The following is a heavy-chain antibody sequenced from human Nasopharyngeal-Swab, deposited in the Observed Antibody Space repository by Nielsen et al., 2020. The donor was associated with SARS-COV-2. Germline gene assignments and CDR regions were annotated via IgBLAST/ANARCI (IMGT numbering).Heavy chain of an antibody. J-gene: IGHJ4*02. CDR1: GGSISSYY. V-gene: IGHV4-59*12. Sequence: SETLSLTCTVSGGSISSYYWSWIRQPPGKGLEWIGYIYYSGSTNYNPSLKSRVTISVDTSKNQFSLKLSSVTAADTAVYYCARDGEQQLVRRFDYWGQGTLVTVSS. D-gene: IGHD6-13*01. CDR2: IYYSGST. CDR3: ARDGEQQLVRRFDY.